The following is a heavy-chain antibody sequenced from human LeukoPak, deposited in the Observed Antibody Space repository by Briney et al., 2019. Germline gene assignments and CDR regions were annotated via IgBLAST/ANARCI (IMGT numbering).Heavy chain of an antibody. CDR1: GYTVTSYY. Sequence: ASVKVSCKASGYTVTSYYMHWVRQAPGQGLEWMGWINPNSGGTNYAQKFQGWVTMTRDTSISTAYMELSRLRSDDTAVYYCARGRSSSWYNRSLWRTTTIDYWGQGTLVTVSS. CDR3: ARGRSSSWYNRSLWRTTTIDY. D-gene: IGHD6-13*01. V-gene: IGHV1-2*04. J-gene: IGHJ4*02. CDR2: INPNSGGT.